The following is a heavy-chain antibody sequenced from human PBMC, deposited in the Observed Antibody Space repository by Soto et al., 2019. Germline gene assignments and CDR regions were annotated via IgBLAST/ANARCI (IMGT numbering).Heavy chain of an antibody. V-gene: IGHV1-2*04. CDR3: ARDPRHSLAYFDY. D-gene: IGHD6-13*01. CDR1: GYTFTGYN. J-gene: IGHJ4*02. Sequence: GASVKVSCKASGYTFTGYNMHWVRQAPGQGLEWMGWINPNSGGTNYAQKFQGWVTMTRDTSISTAYMELSRLRSDDTAVYYCARDPRHSLAYFDYWGQRTLVTVSS. CDR2: INPNSGGT.